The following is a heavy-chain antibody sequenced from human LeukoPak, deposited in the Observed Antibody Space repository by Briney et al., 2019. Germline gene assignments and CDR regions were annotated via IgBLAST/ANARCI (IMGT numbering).Heavy chain of an antibody. CDR1: GGTFSRYA. CDR2: IIPIFGTT. V-gene: IGHV1-69*05. D-gene: IGHD1-26*01. J-gene: IGHJ4*02. Sequence: SVKVSCKASGGTFSRYAITWVRQAPGQGLEWMGGIIPIFGTTNYAQKFQGRVTITTDKSTSTAYMELSSLRSEDTAVYYCASTLGATGYFDYWGQGTLVTVSS. CDR3: ASTLGATGYFDY.